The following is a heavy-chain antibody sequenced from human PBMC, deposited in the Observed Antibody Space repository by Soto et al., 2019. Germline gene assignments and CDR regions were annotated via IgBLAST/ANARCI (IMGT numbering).Heavy chain of an antibody. J-gene: IGHJ4*02. D-gene: IGHD3-3*01. CDR3: AKIRFLEWFLDYFDY. Sequence: PGGSLRLSCAASGFTLSSYAMSWVRQAPGKGLEWVSAISGSGGSTYYADSVKGRFTISRDNSKNTLYLQMNSLRAEDTAVYYCAKIRFLEWFLDYFDYWGQGTLVTVSS. CDR1: GFTLSSYA. V-gene: IGHV3-23*01. CDR2: ISGSGGST.